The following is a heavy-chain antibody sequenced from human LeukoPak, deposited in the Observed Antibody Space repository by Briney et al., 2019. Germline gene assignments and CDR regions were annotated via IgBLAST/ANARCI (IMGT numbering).Heavy chain of an antibody. CDR1: GGTFSSYA. V-gene: IGHV1-69*13. CDR3: ARPSTVTKGPPYGMDV. J-gene: IGHJ6*04. D-gene: IGHD4-17*01. CDR2: IIPIFGTA. Sequence: SVKVSCKASGGTFSSYAISWVRQAPGQGLEWMGGIIPIFGTANYAQKFQGRVTITADESTSTAYMELSSLRSEDTAVYYCARPSTVTKGPPYGMDVWGKGTTVTVSS.